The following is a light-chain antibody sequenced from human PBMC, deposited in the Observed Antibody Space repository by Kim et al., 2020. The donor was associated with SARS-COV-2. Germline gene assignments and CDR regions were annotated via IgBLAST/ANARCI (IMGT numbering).Light chain of an antibody. Sequence: GQAITISCTGTSSDVGGYNYVSWYQQHPGKAPKLMSYDVNNRPSGVSNRFSGSKSGNTASLTISGLQPEDEADYYCSSYTSSSTVVFGGGTQLTVL. V-gene: IGLV2-14*03. CDR3: SSYTSSSTVV. CDR1: SSDVGGYNY. J-gene: IGLJ2*01. CDR2: DVN.